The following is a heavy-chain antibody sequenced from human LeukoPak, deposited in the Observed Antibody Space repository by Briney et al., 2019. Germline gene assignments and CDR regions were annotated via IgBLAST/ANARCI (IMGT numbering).Heavy chain of an antibody. Sequence: PGGSLRLSCAASGFTFSNYGLSWVRQAPGKGLEWVSGITGSGGSTYCADSVKGRFTISGDNSKNTLYLQMNSLRAEDTAIYYCARDERLLSFLKWGQGTLVTVSS. J-gene: IGHJ4*02. CDR1: GFTFSNYG. D-gene: IGHD3-3*01. CDR2: ITGSGGST. CDR3: ARDERLLSFLK. V-gene: IGHV3-23*01.